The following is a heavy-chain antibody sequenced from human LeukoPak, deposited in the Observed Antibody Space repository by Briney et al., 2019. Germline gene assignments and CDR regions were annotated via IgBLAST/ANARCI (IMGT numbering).Heavy chain of an antibody. V-gene: IGHV3-11*01. CDR1: GFTFSDYY. J-gene: IGHJ5*02. CDR2: INTGGTNT. Sequence: GGSLRLSCAASGFTFSDYYMSWNRQAPGKGLEWLSYINTGGTNTHYADSVKGRFTISRDNAKKSLYLEMNNLRAEDTAVYYCATDGAGFDTWGQGVLVTVSS. CDR3: ATDGAGFDT.